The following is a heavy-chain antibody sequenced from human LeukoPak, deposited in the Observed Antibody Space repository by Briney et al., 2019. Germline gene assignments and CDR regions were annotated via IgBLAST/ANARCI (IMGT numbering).Heavy chain of an antibody. J-gene: IGHJ3*02. CDR3: AREHAFSFDI. CDR1: GFTFSSYW. CDR2: IKQDGSET. Sequence: GGSLRLSCAASGFTFSSYWMSWVRQAPGKGLEWVAHIKQDGSETYYVDSVKGRFTVSRDNAKNSLYLQMNSLRAEDTAVYYCAREHAFSFDIWGQGTMVTVSS. V-gene: IGHV3-7*01.